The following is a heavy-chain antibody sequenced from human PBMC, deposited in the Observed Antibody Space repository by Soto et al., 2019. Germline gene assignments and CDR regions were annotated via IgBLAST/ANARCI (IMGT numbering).Heavy chain of an antibody. V-gene: IGHV4-59*01. J-gene: IGHJ4*02. Sequence: SATLSRTCTVCGGSTSLYWWSWIRQPPGKGLEWIGYIYYSGSTNYNPSLKSRVTISVDTSKNQFSLKLSSVTAADTAVYYCARAYSSSWYPLYSWGQGTLVTVSS. D-gene: IGHD6-13*01. CDR3: ARAYSSSWYPLYS. CDR2: IYYSGST. CDR1: GGSTSLYW.